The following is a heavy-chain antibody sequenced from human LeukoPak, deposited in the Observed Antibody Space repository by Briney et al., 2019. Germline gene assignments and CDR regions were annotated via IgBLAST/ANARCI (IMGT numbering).Heavy chain of an antibody. J-gene: IGHJ4*02. Sequence: GGSLRPSCAASGFTFSSYWMHWVREVPGKGLVWVARINPGGSSITYADSVKGRFTISRDNAKNTLYLQMDSLRAEDTGVYYCARSNQADDYWGQGTLVTVSS. CDR2: INPGGSSI. CDR3: ARSNQADDY. CDR1: GFTFSSYW. V-gene: IGHV3-74*01. D-gene: IGHD1-14*01.